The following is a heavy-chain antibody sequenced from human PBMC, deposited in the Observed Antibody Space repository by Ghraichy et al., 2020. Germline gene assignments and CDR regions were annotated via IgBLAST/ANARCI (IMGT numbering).Heavy chain of an antibody. CDR1: GYTLTELS. Sequence: ASVKVSCKVSGYTLTELSMHWVRQAPGKGLEWMGGFDPEDGETIYAQKFQGRVTMTEDTSTDTAYMELSSLRSEDTAVYYCATVQGLTGTTGFWFDPWGQGTLVTVSS. CDR3: ATVQGLTGTTGFWFDP. D-gene: IGHD1-7*01. CDR2: FDPEDGET. J-gene: IGHJ5*02. V-gene: IGHV1-24*01.